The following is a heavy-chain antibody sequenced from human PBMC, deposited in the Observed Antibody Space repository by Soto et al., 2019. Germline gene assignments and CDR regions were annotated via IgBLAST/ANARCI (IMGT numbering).Heavy chain of an antibody. D-gene: IGHD2-8*02. CDR2: IDPSDSDI. Sequence: PGESLKISCKGSGGSFIHWISWGRQMPGKGLEWMGRIDPSDSDISYSPSSQGHVTISVDKSISTVYLQWSTLKASDSAMYYCARHEVGYFDPWGQGTLVTVSS. V-gene: IGHV5-10-1*01. J-gene: IGHJ5*02. CDR1: GGSFIHW. CDR3: ARHEVGYFDP.